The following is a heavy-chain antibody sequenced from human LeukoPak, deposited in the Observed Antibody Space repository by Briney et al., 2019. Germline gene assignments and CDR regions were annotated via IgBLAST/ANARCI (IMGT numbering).Heavy chain of an antibody. CDR2: IYYSGST. D-gene: IGHD3-22*01. CDR1: GGSISSYY. CDR3: ARTPYYYDSSGYYHDH. J-gene: IGHJ4*02. V-gene: IGHV4-59*01. Sequence: SETLSLTCTVSGGSISSYYWSWIRQPPGKGLEWIGYIYYSGSTNYNPSLKSRVTISVDTSKNQFSLKLSSVTAADTAVYYCARTPYYYDSSGYYHDHWGQGTLVTVSS.